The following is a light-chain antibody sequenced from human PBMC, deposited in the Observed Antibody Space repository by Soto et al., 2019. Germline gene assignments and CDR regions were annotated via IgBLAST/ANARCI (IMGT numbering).Light chain of an antibody. V-gene: IGKV1-39*01. CDR3: QLCYSTRLT. Sequence: MSQSPKYLSASVGDRVSITCRASQSISYYLNWYQQKPGKAPKLLIYAASTLQSGVPSRFSGSGSGTDFTPTIGILDPEDFASYYCQLCYSTRLTFGRGTRLEIK. CDR1: QSISYY. CDR2: AAS. J-gene: IGKJ5*01.